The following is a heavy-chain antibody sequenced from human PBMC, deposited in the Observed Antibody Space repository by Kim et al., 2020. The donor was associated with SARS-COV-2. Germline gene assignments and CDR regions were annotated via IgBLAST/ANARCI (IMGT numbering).Heavy chain of an antibody. CDR3: ARLSDNWNYHRNYYYYMD. CDR2: IYYSGST. Sequence: SETLSLTCTVSGGSISSYYWSWIRQPPGKGLEWIGYIYYSGSTNYNPSLKSRVTISVDTSKNQFSLKLSSVTAADTAVYYCARLSDNWNYHRNYYYYMD. V-gene: IGHV4-59*08. CDR1: GGSISSYY. D-gene: IGHD1-7*01. J-gene: IGHJ6*03.